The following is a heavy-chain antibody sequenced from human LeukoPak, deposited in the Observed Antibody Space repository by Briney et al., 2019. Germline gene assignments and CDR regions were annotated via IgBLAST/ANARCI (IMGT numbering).Heavy chain of an antibody. CDR2: IYTSGST. Sequence: SETLSLTCTVSGGSISSYYWSWIRQPAGKGLEWIGRIYTSGSTNYNPSLKSRVTMSVDTSKNQFSLKLSSVTAADTAVYCCAGEGLRDCSGGSCYDYWGQGTLVTVSS. V-gene: IGHV4-4*07. D-gene: IGHD2-15*01. CDR3: AGEGLRDCSGGSCYDY. CDR1: GGSISSYY. J-gene: IGHJ4*02.